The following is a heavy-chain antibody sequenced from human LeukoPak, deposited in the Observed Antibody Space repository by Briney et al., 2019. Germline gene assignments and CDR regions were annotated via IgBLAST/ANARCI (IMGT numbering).Heavy chain of an antibody. J-gene: IGHJ4*02. V-gene: IGHV3-33*01. CDR3: ARDAGILTGYKDY. D-gene: IGHD3-9*01. CDR1: GFTFSSYG. Sequence: GGSLRLSCAASGFTFSSYGMHWVRQAPGKGLEWVAVIWYDGSNEYYADSVKGRFTISRDNSKNTLYLQMNSLRAEDTAVYYCARDAGILTGYKDYWGQGTLVTVSS. CDR2: IWYDGSNE.